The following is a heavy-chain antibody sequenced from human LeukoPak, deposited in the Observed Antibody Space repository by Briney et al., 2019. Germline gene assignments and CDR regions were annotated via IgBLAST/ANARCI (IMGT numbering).Heavy chain of an antibody. J-gene: IGHJ5*02. CDR1: GGSISSSSYY. CDR2: IYYSGST. V-gene: IGHV4-39*07. Sequence: PSETLSLTCTVSGGSISSSSYYWGWIRQPPGKGLEWIGSIYYSGSTYYNPSLKSRVTISVDTSKNQFSLKLSSVTAADTAVYYCARDAFRSGYTGYNWFDPWGQGTLVTVSS. CDR3: ARDAFRSGYTGYNWFDP. D-gene: IGHD3-3*01.